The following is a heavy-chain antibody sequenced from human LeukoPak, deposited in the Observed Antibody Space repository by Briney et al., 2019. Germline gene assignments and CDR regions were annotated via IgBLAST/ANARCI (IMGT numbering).Heavy chain of an antibody. J-gene: IGHJ6*02. CDR2: IYYSGST. CDR3: ARKVTVTMDESYYYYGMDV. CDR1: GGSISSYY. Sequence: KSSETLSLTCTVSGGSISSYYWSWIRQPPGKGLEWIGYIYYSGSTNYNPSLKSRVTISVDTSKNQFSLKLSSVTAADTAVYYCARKVTVTMDESYYYYGMDVWGQGTTVTVSS. D-gene: IGHD4-11*01. V-gene: IGHV4-59*01.